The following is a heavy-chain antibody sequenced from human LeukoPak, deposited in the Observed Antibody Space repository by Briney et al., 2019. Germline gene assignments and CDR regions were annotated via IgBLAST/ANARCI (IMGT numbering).Heavy chain of an antibody. V-gene: IGHV4-39*07. Sequence: KPSETLSLTCTVSGGSISSSSYYWGWIRQPPGKGLEWIGIIHYSGSTYYNPSLKSRVTISVDTSKNQFSLKLSSVTAADTAVYYCARALYYCGSGSYSFDYWGQGTLVTVSS. CDR3: ARALYYCGSGSYSFDY. D-gene: IGHD3-10*01. CDR2: IHYSGST. CDR1: GGSISSSSYY. J-gene: IGHJ4*02.